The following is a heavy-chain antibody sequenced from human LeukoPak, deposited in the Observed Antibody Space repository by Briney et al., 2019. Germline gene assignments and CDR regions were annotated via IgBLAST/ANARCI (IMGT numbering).Heavy chain of an antibody. CDR2: ISSSGST. CDR3: AKDDLTYYYGSGSYHWFDP. V-gene: IGHV3-23*01. D-gene: IGHD3-10*01. J-gene: IGHJ5*02. Sequence: PGGSLRLSCAASGFTFSSYEMNWVRQAPGKGLEWVSYISSSGSTYYADSVKGRFTISRDNSKNTLYLQMNSLRAEDTAVYYCAKDDLTYYYGSGSYHWFDPWGQGTLVTVSS. CDR1: GFTFSSYE.